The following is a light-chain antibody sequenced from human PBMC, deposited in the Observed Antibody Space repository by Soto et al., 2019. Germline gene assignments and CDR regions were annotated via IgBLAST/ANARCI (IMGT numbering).Light chain of an antibody. J-gene: IGKJ1*01. CDR1: QSISSW. CDR2: KAS. V-gene: IGKV1-5*03. Sequence: DIEMTQYPSTLSASVGDRVTITCRAIQSISSWLAWYQQKPGKAPKLLIYKASSLESGVPSRFSGSGSGTAFTLTISSLQPDDFATYYCQQYNSYSTTWTFGQGTKVDIK. CDR3: QQYNSYSTTWT.